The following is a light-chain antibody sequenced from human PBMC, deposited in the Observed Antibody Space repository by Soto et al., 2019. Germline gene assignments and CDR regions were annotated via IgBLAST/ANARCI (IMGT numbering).Light chain of an antibody. CDR1: QGISRY. Sequence: IQLTQTKSSLSASVGDSVTMSVRASQGISRYLSWYQQKPGRAPKLLISAASTLQSGVPARFSGSGSGTDFTLSITSLQPEDFATYYCQELNTYLVTFGG. V-gene: IGKV1-9*01. J-gene: IGKJ4*01. CDR2: AAS. CDR3: QELNTYLVT.